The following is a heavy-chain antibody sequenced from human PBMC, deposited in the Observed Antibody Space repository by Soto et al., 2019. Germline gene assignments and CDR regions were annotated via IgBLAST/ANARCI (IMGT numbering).Heavy chain of an antibody. D-gene: IGHD3-9*01. CDR1: GFTFSDYY. CDR3: ARDRGSILTGYYMNAFDI. J-gene: IGHJ3*02. Sequence: GGSLRLSCAASGFTFSDYYMSWIRQAPGKGLEWVSYISSSSSYTNYADSVKGRFTISRDNAKNSLYLQMNSLRAEDTAVYYCARDRGSILTGYYMNAFDIWGQGTMVTVSS. CDR2: ISSSSSYT. V-gene: IGHV3-11*06.